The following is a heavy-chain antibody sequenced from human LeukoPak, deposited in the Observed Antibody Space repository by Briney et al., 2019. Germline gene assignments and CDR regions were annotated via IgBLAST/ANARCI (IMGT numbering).Heavy chain of an antibody. CDR2: ISTNGGTT. V-gene: IGHV3-64*03. Sequence: PGGSLRLSCSVSGFTFSSSAMYWVRQAPGKGLEFVSAISTNGGTTYYGDSVKGRFTISRDNSKNTLYLQMSSLRAEDTAAYFCVKGNAVAPALDYWGQGTMVTVSS. J-gene: IGHJ4*02. CDR1: GFTFSSSA. CDR3: VKGNAVAPALDY. D-gene: IGHD2-2*01.